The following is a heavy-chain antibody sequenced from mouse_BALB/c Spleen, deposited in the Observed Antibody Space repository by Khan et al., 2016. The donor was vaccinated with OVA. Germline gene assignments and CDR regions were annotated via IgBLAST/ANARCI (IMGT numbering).Heavy chain of an antibody. Sequence: EVELVESGGDLVKPGGSLKLSCAASGFTFSSYSMSWVRQTPDKRLEWVATISSAGDYTYYPDSVKGRFTISRDNAKNTLYLQMSSLKSEDTAMYYCASHLTGSFAYWGQETLVTLSA. J-gene: IGHJ3*01. V-gene: IGHV5-6*01. CDR3: ASHLTGSFAY. CDR2: ISSAGDYT. D-gene: IGHD4-1*01. CDR1: GFTFSSYS.